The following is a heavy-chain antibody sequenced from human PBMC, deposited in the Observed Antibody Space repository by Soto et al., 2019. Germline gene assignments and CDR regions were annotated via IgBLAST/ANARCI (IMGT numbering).Heavy chain of an antibody. D-gene: IGHD6-13*01. J-gene: IGHJ3*02. CDR3: TTTWYSSSWYDAFDI. CDR1: GFTFSNAW. CDR2: IKSKTDGGTT. Sequence: GGSLRLSCAASGFTFSNAWMSWVRQAPGKGLEWVGRIKSKTDGGTTDYAAPVKGRFTISRDDSKNTLYLQMNSLKTEDTAVYYCTTTWYSSSWYDAFDIWGQGTMVTVSS. V-gene: IGHV3-15*01.